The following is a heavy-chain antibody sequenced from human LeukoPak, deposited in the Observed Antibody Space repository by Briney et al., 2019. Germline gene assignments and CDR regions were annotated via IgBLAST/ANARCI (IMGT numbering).Heavy chain of an antibody. CDR2: INHSGST. V-gene: IGHV4-34*01. Sequence: SETPSLTCAVYGGSFSGYYWSWIRQPPGKGLEWIGEINHSGSTNYNPSLKSRVTISVDTSKNQSSLKLSSVTAADTAVYYCARDTGYSYGNWGQGTLVTVSS. CDR1: GGSFSGYY. CDR3: ARDTGYSYGN. J-gene: IGHJ4*02. D-gene: IGHD5-18*01.